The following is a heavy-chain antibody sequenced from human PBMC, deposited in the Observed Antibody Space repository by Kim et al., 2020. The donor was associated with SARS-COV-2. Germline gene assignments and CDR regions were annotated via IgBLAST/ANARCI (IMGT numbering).Heavy chain of an antibody. V-gene: IGHV4-59*01. CDR3: ARSAGIAVAGDN. Sequence: YHPCLKSRVTISVDTAKNQFSLKLSYVTAADTAVYYCARSAGIAVAGDNWGQGTLVTVSS. J-gene: IGHJ4*02. D-gene: IGHD6-19*01.